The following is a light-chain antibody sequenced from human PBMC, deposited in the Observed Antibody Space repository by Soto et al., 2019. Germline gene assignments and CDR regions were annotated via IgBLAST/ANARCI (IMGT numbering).Light chain of an antibody. CDR2: DVK. V-gene: IGLV2-14*01. Sequence: QSVLTQPASVSVSPGQSIAISCTGTSSDVGAYDYVSWYQQHPGKAPKLMIYDVKYRPSGVSNRFSGSKSGNTASLTISGLQAEDEADYYCSSYTRSSSVIFGGGTKVTVL. J-gene: IGLJ2*01. CDR3: SSYTRSSSVI. CDR1: SSDVGAYDY.